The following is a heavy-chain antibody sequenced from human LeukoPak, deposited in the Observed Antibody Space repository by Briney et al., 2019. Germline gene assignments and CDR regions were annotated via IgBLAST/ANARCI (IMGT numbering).Heavy chain of an antibody. D-gene: IGHD3-9*01. J-gene: IGHJ4*02. CDR2: IWYDGRNK. V-gene: IGHV3-33*01. Sequence: GGSLRLSCATSGFTFNRFGMHWVRQAPGKGLEWVAVIWYDGRNKDYADSVKGRFTISRDNSKNTLYLQMSGLRAEDTAVYYCARGVVRYFDYWGQGALVSVSS. CDR3: ARGVVRYFDY. CDR1: GFTFNRFG.